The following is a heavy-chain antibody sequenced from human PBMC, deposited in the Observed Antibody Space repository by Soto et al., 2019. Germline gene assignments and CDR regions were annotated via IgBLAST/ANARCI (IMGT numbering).Heavy chain of an antibody. V-gene: IGHV6-1*01. J-gene: IGHJ4*02. CDR3: ARGGMYHTAMVTPFDY. D-gene: IGHD5-18*01. CDR1: GDSVSSNSAA. CDR2: TYYRSKWYN. Sequence: QSQTLSLTCAISGDSVSSNSAAWNWIRQSPSRGLEWLGRTYYRSKWYNDYAVSVKSRITINPDTSKNQFSLQLNSVTPEDTAVYYCARGGMYHTAMVTPFDYWGQGTLVTVSS.